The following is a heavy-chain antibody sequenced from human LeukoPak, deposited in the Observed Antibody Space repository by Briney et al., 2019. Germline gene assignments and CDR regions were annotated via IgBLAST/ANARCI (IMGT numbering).Heavy chain of an antibody. J-gene: IGHJ4*02. D-gene: IGHD2-2*01. Sequence: GSLRLSCAASGFTFSSYAMSWVRQAPGKGLEWVSAISGSGGSTYYADSVKGRFTISRDNSKNTLYLQMNSLRAEDTAVYYCAKDGRVCSSTSCQIAIFDYWGQGTLVTVSS. CDR2: ISGSGGST. CDR1: GFTFSSYA. V-gene: IGHV3-23*01. CDR3: AKDGRVCSSTSCQIAIFDY.